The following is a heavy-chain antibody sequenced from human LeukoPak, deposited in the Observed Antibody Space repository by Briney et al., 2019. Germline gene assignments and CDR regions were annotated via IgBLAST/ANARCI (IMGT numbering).Heavy chain of an antibody. D-gene: IGHD3-22*01. Sequence: GESLKISCMGSGYSFTSYWIGWVRQMPGQGLEWMGIIYPGDSDTRYSPSFQGQVTISADKSISTAYLQWSSLKASDTAMYYCARQAYYDSSGYSAIEDYWGQGTLVTVSS. V-gene: IGHV5-51*01. CDR1: GYSFTSYW. CDR3: ARQAYYDSSGYSAIEDY. CDR2: IYPGDSDT. J-gene: IGHJ4*02.